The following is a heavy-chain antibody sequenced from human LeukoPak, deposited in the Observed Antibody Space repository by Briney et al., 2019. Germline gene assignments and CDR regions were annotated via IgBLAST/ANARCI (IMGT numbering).Heavy chain of an antibody. J-gene: IGHJ4*02. D-gene: IGHD6-13*01. CDR1: GYTFTSYG. Sequence: ASVILSCKASGYTFTSYGISWVRQAPGQGLEWMGWISAYNGNTNYAQKLQGRVTMTTDTSTSTAYMELRSLRSDDTAVYYCARGGIGRAAAGVGDFDYWGEGTLETVSS. CDR3: ARGGIGRAAAGVGDFDY. CDR2: ISAYNGNT. V-gene: IGHV1-18*01.